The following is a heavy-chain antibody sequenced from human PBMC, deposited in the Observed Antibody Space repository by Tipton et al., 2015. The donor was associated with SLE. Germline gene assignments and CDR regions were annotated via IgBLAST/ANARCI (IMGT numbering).Heavy chain of an antibody. Sequence: TLSLTCTVSGGSISRSGYYWSWIRQHPGKGLEWIGYIFYSGSTYSDPSLKSRVIMSVDTSRNQFYLKLSSVTAADTAVYYCARDGGNGDYDYWGQGILVTVSS. CDR2: IFYSGST. CDR3: ARDGGNGDYDY. CDR1: GGSISRSGYY. D-gene: IGHD1-1*01. V-gene: IGHV4-31*03. J-gene: IGHJ4*02.